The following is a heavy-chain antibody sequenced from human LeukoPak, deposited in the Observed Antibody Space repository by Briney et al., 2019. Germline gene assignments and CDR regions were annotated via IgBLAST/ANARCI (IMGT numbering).Heavy chain of an antibody. CDR3: ARGPYSYDSSGAFDI. CDR2: IYYSGST. CDR1: GDSVSSSFYY. V-gene: IGHV4-39*07. J-gene: IGHJ3*02. Sequence: SETLSLTCTVSGDSVSSSFYYWAWIRQSPGKGLQWIGTIYYSGSTYYSPSPKSRVTISVDTSKNQFSLKLSSVTAADTAVYFCARGPYSYDSSGAFDIWGQGTMVTVSS. D-gene: IGHD3-22*01.